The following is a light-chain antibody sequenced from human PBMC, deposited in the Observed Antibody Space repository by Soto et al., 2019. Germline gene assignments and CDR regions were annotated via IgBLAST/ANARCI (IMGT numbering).Light chain of an antibody. Sequence: EIVLIPSAAASSITQGERGTLSCRASQSVSSYLAWYQQKPGQATRLLIYDASNRATGIPARFSGSGSGTDFTLTISCLDPEDFAVYYCQQRSNWPLNCGGGTEVDIK. CDR2: DAS. V-gene: IGKV3-11*01. CDR1: QSVSSY. CDR3: QQRSNWPLN. J-gene: IGKJ4*01.